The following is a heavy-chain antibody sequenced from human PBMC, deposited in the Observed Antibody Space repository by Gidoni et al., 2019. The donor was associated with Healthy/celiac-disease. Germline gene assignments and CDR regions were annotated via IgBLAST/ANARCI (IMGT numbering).Heavy chain of an antibody. CDR2: ISAYNGNT. V-gene: IGHV1-18*01. J-gene: IGHJ5*02. CDR1: GYTFTSYG. CDR3: ARDRRQWLALTYRWAYNWFDP. Sequence: QVQLVQSGAEVKKPGASVKVSCRASGYTFTSYGISWVRQAPGKGLEWMGWISAYNGNTTYAQKLQGRDPKTTDTSTSTAYMELRSLRSDDTAVYDCARDRRQWLALTYRWAYNWFDPWGQGTLVTVSS. D-gene: IGHD6-19*01.